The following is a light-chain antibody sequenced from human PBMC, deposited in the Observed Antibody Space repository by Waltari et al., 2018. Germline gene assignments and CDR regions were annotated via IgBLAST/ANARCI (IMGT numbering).Light chain of an antibody. CDR3: AAWDDSLNALV. CDR1: DSNIGATA. CDR2: SNY. V-gene: IGLV1-44*01. Sequence: QSVLTQPHSASETPGQTVTISCSGSDSNIGATAVNWYQQLQGTAPKLLIYSNYKRPSVFPDLFSGYRSDSSASLAISVFHSEDEADYYCAAWDDSLNALVFGRGTKLTVL. J-gene: IGLJ3*02.